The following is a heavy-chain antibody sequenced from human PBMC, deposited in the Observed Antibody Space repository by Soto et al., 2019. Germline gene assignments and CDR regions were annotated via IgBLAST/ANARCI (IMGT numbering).Heavy chain of an antibody. Sequence: GESLKISGKGSGYSFTNYWIGWVRQMPGKGLEWMGIIYPGDSDTSYSPSFQGQVTISVDKSISTAYLQWNSLKASDTAMYYCARRGYSYGMDVWGQGTTVTVSS. CDR2: IYPGDSDT. CDR1: GYSFTNYW. D-gene: IGHD5-18*01. V-gene: IGHV5-51*01. J-gene: IGHJ6*02. CDR3: ARRGYSYGMDV.